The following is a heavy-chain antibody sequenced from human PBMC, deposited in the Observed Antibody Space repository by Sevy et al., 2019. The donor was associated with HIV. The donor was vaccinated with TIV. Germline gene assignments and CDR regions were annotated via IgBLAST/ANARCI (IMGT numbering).Heavy chain of an antibody. V-gene: IGHV1-18*01. D-gene: IGHD2-15*01. CDR3: ARAHCSGGRCYSLAY. Sequence: ASVKVSCKISGYTFTTYHITWVRQAPGQGPECMGRISPHNGDTNYAPKFQGRVTMITDKSTSTAYMELRSLRSDDTAVYYCARAHCSGGRCYSLAYWGQGTLVTVYS. J-gene: IGHJ4*02. CDR2: ISPHNGDT. CDR1: GYTFTTYH.